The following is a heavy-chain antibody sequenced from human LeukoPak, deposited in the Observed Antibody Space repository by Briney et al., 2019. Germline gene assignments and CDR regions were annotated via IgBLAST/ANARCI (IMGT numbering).Heavy chain of an antibody. CDR1: GGSFSGYY. D-gene: IGHD6-13*01. CDR3: TSDRRISWIYY. Sequence: SETLSLTCAVYGGSFSGYYWTWIRQPPGKGLEWIGEINHSGSTTYKPSLKSRVTISVDTSKNQFSLRLSSVTVADTAIYYCTSDRRISWIYYWGQGTLVTVSS. J-gene: IGHJ4*02. CDR2: INHSGST. V-gene: IGHV4-34*01.